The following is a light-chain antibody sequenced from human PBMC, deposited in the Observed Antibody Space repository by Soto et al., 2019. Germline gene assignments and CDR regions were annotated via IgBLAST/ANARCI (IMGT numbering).Light chain of an antibody. CDR2: AAS. J-gene: IGKJ1*01. CDR3: QQSYSTPRT. Sequence: DIQMTQSPGALSASVGYIFTITFRASQSISSYLNWYQQKPGKAPKLLIYAASSLQSGVPSRFSGSGSGTDFTLTISSLQPEDFATYYCQQSYSTPRTFGQGTKVDIK. CDR1: QSISSY. V-gene: IGKV1-39*01.